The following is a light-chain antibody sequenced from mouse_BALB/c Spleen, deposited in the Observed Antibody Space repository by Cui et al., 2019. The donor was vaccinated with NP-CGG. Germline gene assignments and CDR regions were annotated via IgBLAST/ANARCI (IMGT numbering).Light chain of an antibody. J-gene: IGLJ1*01. V-gene: IGLV1*01. CDR1: TGAVTTSNY. Sequence: QAVVTRESALTTSPGETVTLTCRSSTGAVTTSNYANWVQEKPDHLFTGLIGGTNNRAPGVPARFSGSLIGDKAALTITGAQTEDEAIYFCALWYSNHWVFGGGTKVTVL. CDR2: GTN. CDR3: ALWYSNHWV.